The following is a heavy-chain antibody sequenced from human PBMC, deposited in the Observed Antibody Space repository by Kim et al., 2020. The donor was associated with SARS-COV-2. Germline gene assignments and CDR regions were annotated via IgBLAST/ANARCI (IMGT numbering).Heavy chain of an antibody. CDR3: ARSVSGVGAPVLYGMDV. V-gene: IGHV3-53*05. D-gene: IGHD1-26*01. Sequence: GGSLRLSCAASGSIVTTKSMSWVRQTPGKGLEWVSLIHSGGRTDYTDSVKGRFTISRDKSKNMMYHQMNTLRSEDTAVYHCARSVSGVGAPVLYGMDVWGQGTTVTVSS. CDR1: GSIVTTKS. CDR2: IHSGGRT. J-gene: IGHJ6*02.